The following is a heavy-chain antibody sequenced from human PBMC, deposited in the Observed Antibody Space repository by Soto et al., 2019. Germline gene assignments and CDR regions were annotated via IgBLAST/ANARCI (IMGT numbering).Heavy chain of an antibody. CDR3: ARDISGYDQRDH. V-gene: IGHV4-31*03. CDR2: IYFSGTT. J-gene: IGHJ4*01. Sequence: SETLSLTCTVSGGSINSGGYYWSWIRQNPGKGLEWIGYIYFSGTTYYNPSLKSRVIMSVDTSKNQFSLKLGSVTAADTAVYYCARDISGYDQRDHWGQGTLVTVSS. CDR1: GGSINSGGYY. D-gene: IGHD5-12*01.